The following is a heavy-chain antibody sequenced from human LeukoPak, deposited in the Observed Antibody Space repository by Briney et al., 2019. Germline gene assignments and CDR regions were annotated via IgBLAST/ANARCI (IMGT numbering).Heavy chain of an antibody. Sequence: SETLSLTCSVSGGSISSYYWSWIRQPAGKGLEWIGRIKNSGNTNYNPSLESRVTLSLDTSKNQFSLNLSSMTAADTAVYYCAREGSSSGWRPFDIWGQGTVATVSS. CDR3: AREGSSSGWRPFDI. CDR2: IKNSGNT. D-gene: IGHD6-19*01. J-gene: IGHJ3*02. V-gene: IGHV4-4*07. CDR1: GGSISSYY.